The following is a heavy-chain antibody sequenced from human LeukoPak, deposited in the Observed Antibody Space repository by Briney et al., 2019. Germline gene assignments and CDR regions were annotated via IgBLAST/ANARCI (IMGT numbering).Heavy chain of an antibody. CDR2: IYSGGIT. CDR1: GLTVGSNY. J-gene: IGHJ4*02. D-gene: IGHD3-10*01. Sequence: GGSLRLSCAASGLTVGSNYMSWVRQAPGKGLERVSIIYSGGITHYADSVKGRFTISRDNSKNTLFLQMNSLRAEDTAVYYCARVDGSGSYYNKPLDYWGQGTLVTVSS. V-gene: IGHV3-66*01. CDR3: ARVDGSGSYYNKPLDY.